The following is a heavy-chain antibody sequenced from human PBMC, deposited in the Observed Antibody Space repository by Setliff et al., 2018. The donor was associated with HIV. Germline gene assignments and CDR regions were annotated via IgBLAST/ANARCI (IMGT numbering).Heavy chain of an antibody. CDR2: MLPADSDT. Sequence: PGGSLKISCRGFGYSFGDDWNGWVRQKPGKGLEWMGIMLPADSDTRVSPSFQGQVSISADRSTYAAFLQWPSLKASDTGMYFCARHRVDTSMLVVKSPGAFDLWGQGTLVTVSS. D-gene: IGHD3-22*01. CDR3: ARHRVDTSMLVVKSPGAFDL. CDR1: GYSFGDDW. V-gene: IGHV5-51*01. J-gene: IGHJ3*01.